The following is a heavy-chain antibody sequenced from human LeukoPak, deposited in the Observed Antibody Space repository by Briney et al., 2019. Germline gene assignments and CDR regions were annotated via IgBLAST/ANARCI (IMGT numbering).Heavy chain of an antibody. J-gene: IGHJ5*02. D-gene: IGHD3/OR15-3a*01. CDR1: GYTLTELS. Sequence: ASVKVSCKVSGYTLTELSMHWVRQAPGKGLEWMGGSDPEDGETIYAQKFQGRVTMTEDTSTDTAYMELSSLRSEDTAVYYCATAGDFGPPPWFDPWGQGTLVTVSS. CDR3: ATAGDFGPPPWFDP. V-gene: IGHV1-24*01. CDR2: SDPEDGET.